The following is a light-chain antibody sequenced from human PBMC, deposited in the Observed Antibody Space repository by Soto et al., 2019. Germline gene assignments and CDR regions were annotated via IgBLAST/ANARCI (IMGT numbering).Light chain of an antibody. J-gene: IGLJ2*01. CDR3: QSYDSSLSVAVV. CDR2: GNS. V-gene: IGLV1-40*01. Sequence: QSVLTQPPSVSGAPGQRVTISCTGSSSNIGAGYDVHWYQQLPGTAPKLLIYGNSNRPSGVPDRFSGSKSGTSAFLAITGLQAEDEADYYCQSYDSSLSVAVVFGGGTKVTVL. CDR1: SSNIGAGYD.